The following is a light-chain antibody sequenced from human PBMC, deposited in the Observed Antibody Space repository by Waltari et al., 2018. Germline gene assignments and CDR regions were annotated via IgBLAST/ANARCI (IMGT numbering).Light chain of an antibody. CDR2: WAS. Sequence: DIVMTQSPHSLAVSLGERAPINCKSSQSVLYSSNNKNYLAWYQQKPGQPPKLLIYWASTRESGVPDRFSGSGSGTDFTLTISSLQAEDVAVYYCQQYYSTPQTFGQGTKVEIK. CDR1: QSVLYSSNNKNY. CDR3: QQYYSTPQT. V-gene: IGKV4-1*01. J-gene: IGKJ1*01.